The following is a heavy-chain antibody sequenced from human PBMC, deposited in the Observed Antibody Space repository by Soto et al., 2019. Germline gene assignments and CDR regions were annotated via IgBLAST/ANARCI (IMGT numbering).Heavy chain of an antibody. J-gene: IGHJ4*02. CDR1: GYTFTSYG. D-gene: IGHD3-22*01. Sequence: ASVKVSCKASGYTFTSYGISWVRQAPGQGLEWMGWISAYNGNTNYAQKLQGRVTMTTDTSTSTAYMELRSLRSDDTAVYYCARAPFYYDSSGYWDFDYWGQGTLVTVSS. V-gene: IGHV1-18*01. CDR2: ISAYNGNT. CDR3: ARAPFYYDSSGYWDFDY.